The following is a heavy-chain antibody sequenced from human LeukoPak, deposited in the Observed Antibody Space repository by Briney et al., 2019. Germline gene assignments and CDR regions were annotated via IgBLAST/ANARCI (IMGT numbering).Heavy chain of an antibody. Sequence: PGRSLRVSCVASGFTFRNYGMHSVRQAPGKGLEWVAVIWYDGSNKYYADSVRGRFTISRDNSKNTLYLQMNSLRAEDTAVYYCARDGCGSTSCYHYELTSWGQGTLVTVSS. CDR1: GFTFRNYG. V-gene: IGHV3-33*01. D-gene: IGHD2-2*01. J-gene: IGHJ5*02. CDR2: IWYDGSNK. CDR3: ARDGCGSTSCYHYELTS.